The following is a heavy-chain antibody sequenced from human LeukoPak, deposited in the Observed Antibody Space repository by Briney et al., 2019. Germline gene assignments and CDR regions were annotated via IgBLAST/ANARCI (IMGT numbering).Heavy chain of an antibody. CDR2: INYSGNT. CDR3: AKTTVTIFLG. CDR1: GGSIRNDY. D-gene: IGHD4-17*01. V-gene: IGHV4-59*08. J-gene: IGHJ4*02. Sequence: SETLSLTCAVSGGSIRNDYWSWIRQPPGKGLEWIAYINYSGNTNYNPSLESRVTISVDTSKNLFSLKFTSVTAADTAVYYCAKTTVTIFLGWGPGTLVTVSS.